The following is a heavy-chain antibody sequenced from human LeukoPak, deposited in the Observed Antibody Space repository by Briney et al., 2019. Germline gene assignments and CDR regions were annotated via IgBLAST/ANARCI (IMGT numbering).Heavy chain of an antibody. V-gene: IGHV3-7*05. CDR3: ARDGGGDIVVAFAFDI. Sequence: PGGSLRLSCAASGFTFSNYWMSWVRQAPGKGLEWVAHINQDGSEKYYVDSVKGRFTISRDNAKNSLYLQMNSLRAEDTAVYSCARDGGGDIVVAFAFDIWGQGTMVTVSS. CDR2: INQDGSEK. CDR1: GFTFSNYW. J-gene: IGHJ3*02. D-gene: IGHD2-15*01.